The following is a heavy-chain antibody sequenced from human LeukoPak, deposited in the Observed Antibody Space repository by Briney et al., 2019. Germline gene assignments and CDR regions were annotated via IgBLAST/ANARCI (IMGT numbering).Heavy chain of an antibody. Sequence: GGSLRLSCVASGFTFSNHAMTWVRQAPGKGLELVSGISDSGGSTYHADSVKGRFTISRDNSRNTLYLEMNSLRAEDTAVYYCAKDVVRGSWHYWFDPWGQGTLVTVSS. J-gene: IGHJ5*02. CDR3: AKDVVRGSWHYWFDP. D-gene: IGHD6-13*01. CDR2: ISDSGGST. V-gene: IGHV3-23*01. CDR1: GFTFSNHA.